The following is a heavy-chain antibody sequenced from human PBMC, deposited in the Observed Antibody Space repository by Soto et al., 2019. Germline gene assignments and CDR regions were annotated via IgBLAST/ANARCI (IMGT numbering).Heavy chain of an antibody. V-gene: IGHV4-31*03. D-gene: IGHD3-10*01. CDR3: ARYGSGSYSPTTFDY. J-gene: IGHJ4*02. CDR1: GGSISSAGYY. CDR2: IYYSGST. Sequence: QVQLQESGPGLVKPSQTLSLTCTVSGGSISSAGYYWSWIRQHPGKGLEWIGYIYYSGSTYYNPSLKSRVTISVDTSKNQFSLKLSSVTAADTAVYYCARYGSGSYSPTTFDYWCQGTLVTVSS.